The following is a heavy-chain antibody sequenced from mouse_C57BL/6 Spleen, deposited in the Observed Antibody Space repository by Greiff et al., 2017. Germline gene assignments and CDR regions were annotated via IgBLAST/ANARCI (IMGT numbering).Heavy chain of an antibody. V-gene: IGHV5-9*01. Sequence: EVQGVESGGGLVKPGGSLKLSCAASGFTFSSYTMSWVRQTPEKRLEWVATISGGGGNTYYPDSVKGRFTISRDNAKNTLYLQMSSLRSEDTALYYCARHGSSYWYFDVWGTGTTVTVSS. D-gene: IGHD1-1*01. CDR2: ISGGGGNT. J-gene: IGHJ1*03. CDR3: ARHGSSYWYFDV. CDR1: GFTFSSYT.